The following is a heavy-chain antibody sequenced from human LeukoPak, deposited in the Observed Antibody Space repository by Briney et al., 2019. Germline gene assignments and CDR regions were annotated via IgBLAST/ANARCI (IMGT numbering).Heavy chain of an antibody. J-gene: IGHJ4*02. Sequence: RAGGSLRLSCGASGFTFSSYAMSWVRQAPGKGLEWVSAIGSGTYYADSVKGRFTISRDNSKNTLYLQMNSLRAEDTAVYYCAKVLAYYFDYWGQGTLVTVSS. V-gene: IGHV3-23*01. CDR2: IGSGT. CDR1: GFTFSSYA. CDR3: AKVLAYYFDY.